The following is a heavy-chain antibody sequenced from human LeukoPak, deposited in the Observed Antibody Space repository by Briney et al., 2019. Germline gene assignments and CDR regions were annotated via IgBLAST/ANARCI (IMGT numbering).Heavy chain of an antibody. CDR1: GGSFSGYY. CDR2: INHSGST. CDR3: ARASYYYASSGYYGDAFHI. D-gene: IGHD3-22*01. J-gene: IGHJ3*02. V-gene: IGHV4-34*01. Sequence: PSETLSLTCAVYGGSFSGYYWSWIRQPPGKGLEWIGEINHSGSTNYNPSLKSRVTMSVDTSKNQFSLKLSSVTAADTAVYYCARASYYYASSGYYGDAFHIWGQGTMVTVSS.